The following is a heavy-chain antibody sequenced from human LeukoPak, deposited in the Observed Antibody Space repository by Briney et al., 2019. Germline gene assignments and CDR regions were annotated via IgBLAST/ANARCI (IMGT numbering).Heavy chain of an antibody. CDR2: ISAYNGNT. CDR3: ARKDYGSGSYYYFDY. CDR1: GYTFTSYG. Sequence: GAPVKVSCKASGYTFTSYGISWVRQAPGQGLEWMGWISAYNGNTNYAQKLQGRVTMTTDTSTSTAYMELRSLRSDDTAVYYCARKDYGSGSYYYFDYWGQGTLVTVSS. D-gene: IGHD3-10*01. V-gene: IGHV1-18*01. J-gene: IGHJ4*02.